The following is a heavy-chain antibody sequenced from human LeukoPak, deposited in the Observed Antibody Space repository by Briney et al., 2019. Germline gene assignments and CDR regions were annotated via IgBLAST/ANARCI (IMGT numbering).Heavy chain of an antibody. V-gene: IGHV1-24*01. CDR1: GYTLTELY. CDR3: ATYAAGGCSGGSCYSDYYYYYGMDV. CDR2: FDPEDGET. Sequence: ASVKVSCKVSGYTLTELYMHWVRQAPGKGLEWMGGFDPEDGETIYAQKFQGRVTMTEDTSTDTAYMELSSLRSEDTAVYYCATYAAGGCSGGSCYSDYYYYYGMDVWGQGTTVTVSS. J-gene: IGHJ6*02. D-gene: IGHD2-15*01.